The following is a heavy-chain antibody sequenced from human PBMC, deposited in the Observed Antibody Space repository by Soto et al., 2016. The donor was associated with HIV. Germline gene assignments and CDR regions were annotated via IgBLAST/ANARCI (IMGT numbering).Heavy chain of an antibody. CDR1: GFSVSKNY. Sequence: EVQLVESGGGLVQPGGPVRLSCSASGFSVSKNYISWVRQAPGKGLEWVSTTYTEGEGKTYYSDSVKGRFTISRDNSENTLYLQMNNLRANDTAMYFCASVRGSHGGYWGQGTLVTVSS. V-gene: IGHV3-66*01. J-gene: IGHJ4*02. D-gene: IGHD1-26*01. CDR2: TYTEGEGKT. CDR3: ASVRGSHGGY.